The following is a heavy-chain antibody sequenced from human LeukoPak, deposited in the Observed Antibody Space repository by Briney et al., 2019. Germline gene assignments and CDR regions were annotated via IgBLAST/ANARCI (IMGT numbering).Heavy chain of an antibody. CDR2: INHSGST. J-gene: IGHJ3*02. D-gene: IGHD6-13*01. CDR1: GGAFSGYY. V-gene: IGHV4-34*01. CDR3: ARGLTIGYSSSWYAPAPFDAFDI. Sequence: ETLSLTCAVYGGAFSGYYWSWIRQPPGKGLEWIGEINHSGSTNYNPSLKSRVTISVDTSKNQFSLKLSSLTAADTAVYYCARGLTIGYSSSWYAPAPFDAFDIWGQGTMVTVSS.